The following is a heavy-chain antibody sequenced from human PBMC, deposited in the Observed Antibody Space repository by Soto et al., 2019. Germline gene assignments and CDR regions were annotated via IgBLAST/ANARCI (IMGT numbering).Heavy chain of an antibody. J-gene: IGHJ4*02. CDR1: GFTFSYYY. D-gene: IGHD3-10*01. V-gene: IGHV3-11*01. CDR3: ARDLSNTDYYGSGSPQYYFDY. CDR2: ISSSGSTI. Sequence: GGSLRLSCAASGFTFSYYYMSWIRQAPGKGLEWVSYISSSGSTIYYADSVKGRFTISRDNAKNSLYLQMNSLRAEDTTVYYCARDLSNTDYYGSGSPQYYFDYCGQGTLVTVSS.